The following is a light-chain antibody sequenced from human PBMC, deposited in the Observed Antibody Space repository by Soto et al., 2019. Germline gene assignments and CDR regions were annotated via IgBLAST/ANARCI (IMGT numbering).Light chain of an antibody. CDR2: AAS. CDR1: QGISTY. V-gene: IGKV1-9*01. Sequence: DIQLTQSPSFLSASVGDRVTITCRASQGISTYLAWYQQKPGIAPKLLISAASTLLSGVPSRFSGSGSGTDFTLTISSLEPEDFAVYYCQQRSNWLTFGGGTKVDIK. J-gene: IGKJ4*01. CDR3: QQRSNWLT.